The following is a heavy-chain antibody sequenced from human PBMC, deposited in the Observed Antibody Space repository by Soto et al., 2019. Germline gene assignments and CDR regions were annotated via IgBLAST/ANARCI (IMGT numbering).Heavy chain of an antibody. J-gene: IGHJ5*02. Sequence: QVQLVQSGAEVKKPGSSVKVSCKASGGTFSSYAISWVRQAPGQGLEWMGGIIPIFGTANYAQKFQGRVTITADESTSTDYMELSSLRSEDTAVYYCASMFSIAAAEWNWFDPWGQGTLVTVSS. D-gene: IGHD6-13*01. CDR3: ASMFSIAAAEWNWFDP. CDR1: GGTFSSYA. CDR2: IIPIFGTA. V-gene: IGHV1-69*12.